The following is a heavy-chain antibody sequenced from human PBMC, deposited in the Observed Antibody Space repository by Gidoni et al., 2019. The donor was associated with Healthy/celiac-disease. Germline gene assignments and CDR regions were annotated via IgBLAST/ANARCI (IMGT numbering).Heavy chain of an antibody. J-gene: IGHJ4*02. CDR2: IKSKTDGGTT. Sequence: EVQLVESGGGLVKPGGSLRLSCAASGFTFSNAWMNWVRQAQGKGLKWVGSIKSKTDGGTTDYAAPVKGRFTISRDDSKNTLYLQMNSLKTEDTAVYYCTTEGTVTPYWGQGTLVTVSS. V-gene: IGHV3-15*07. D-gene: IGHD4-17*01. CDR1: GFTFSNAW. CDR3: TTEGTVTPY.